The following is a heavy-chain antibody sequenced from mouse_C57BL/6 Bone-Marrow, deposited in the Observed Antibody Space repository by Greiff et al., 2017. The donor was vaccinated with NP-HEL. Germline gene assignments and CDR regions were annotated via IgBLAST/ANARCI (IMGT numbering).Heavy chain of an antibody. CDR2: LWSGGST. CDR1: GFSLPSYG. Sequence: QVQLKESGPGLVQPSQSLSITCTVSGFSLPSYGVHWVRQSPGKGLEWLGVLWSGGSTDYNAAFISRLSISKDNSKSQVFFKMNSLQADDTAIYCCARNGGVYWYFDVWGTGTTVTVSS. J-gene: IGHJ1*03. CDR3: ARNGGVYWYFDV. V-gene: IGHV2-2*01.